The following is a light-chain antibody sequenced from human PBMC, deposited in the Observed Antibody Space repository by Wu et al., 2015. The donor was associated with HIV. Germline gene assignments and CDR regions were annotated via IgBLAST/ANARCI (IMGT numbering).Light chain of an antibody. CDR3: LQYNQWPA. V-gene: IGKV3-15*01. CDR2: GAS. J-gene: IGKJ1*01. Sequence: MVMTQSSDTLAVSPGESATLSCRASTSVGSDLVWYQQKPGQAPKIIIYGASTRATGIPARFSGSGSGTEFTLTISSVQSEDFAVYICLQYNQWPAFGQGTKVEVK. CDR1: TSVGSD.